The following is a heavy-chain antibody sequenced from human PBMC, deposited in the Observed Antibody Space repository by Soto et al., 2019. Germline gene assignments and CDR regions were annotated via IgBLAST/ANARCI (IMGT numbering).Heavy chain of an antibody. V-gene: IGHV3-23*01. D-gene: IGHD2-2*01. J-gene: IGHJ4*02. CDR3: AKDGGLIVVVPASVDY. CDR2: ISGSGGST. Sequence: GGSLRLSCAASGFTFSSYSMNWVRQAPGKGLEWVSAISGSGGSTYYADSVKGRFTISRDNSKNTLYLQMNSLRAEDTAVYYCAKDGGLIVVVPASVDYWGQGTLVTVSS. CDR1: GFTFSSYS.